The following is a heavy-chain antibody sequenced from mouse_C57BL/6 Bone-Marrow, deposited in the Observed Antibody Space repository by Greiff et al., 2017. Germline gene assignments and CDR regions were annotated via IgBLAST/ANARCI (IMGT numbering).Heavy chain of an antibody. CDR3: GRSGPMGRRFDY. D-gene: IGHD4-1*01. CDR1: GYTFTSYW. V-gene: IGHV1-55*01. CDR2: IYPTSGRT. Sequence: QVQLQQPGAELVKPGASVKMSCKASGYTFTSYWITWVKQRPGQGLEWIGDIYPTSGRTNYNEKFKSKAILTVDTASNTAYMQLSSLTSGDSAVFYWGRSGPMGRRFDYWGQGTTLTVSS. J-gene: IGHJ2*01.